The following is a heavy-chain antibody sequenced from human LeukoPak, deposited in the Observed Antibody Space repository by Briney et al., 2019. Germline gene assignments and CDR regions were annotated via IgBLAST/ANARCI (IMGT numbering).Heavy chain of an antibody. CDR3: ARVRGSGGYYGY. D-gene: IGHD3-10*01. J-gene: IGHJ4*02. Sequence: VASVKVSCKASGYTFTSYAMHWVRQAPGQRLEWMGWINAGNGNTKYSQKFQGRVTITRDTSASTAYMELSSLRSEDTAVYYCARVRGSGGYYGYWGQGTLVTVSS. V-gene: IGHV1-3*01. CDR2: INAGNGNT. CDR1: GYTFTSYA.